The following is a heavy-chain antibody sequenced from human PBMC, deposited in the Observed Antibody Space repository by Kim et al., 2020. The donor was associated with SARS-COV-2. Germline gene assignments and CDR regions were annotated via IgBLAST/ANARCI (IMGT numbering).Heavy chain of an antibody. J-gene: IGHJ4*02. D-gene: IGHD3-10*01. Sequence: GYADAVKGRFTITRDNAKNSLYLKMNSLRAEDTALYHCARDPEDRGAMDYWGQGTLVTVSS. V-gene: IGHV3-20*01. CDR3: ARDPEDRGAMDY.